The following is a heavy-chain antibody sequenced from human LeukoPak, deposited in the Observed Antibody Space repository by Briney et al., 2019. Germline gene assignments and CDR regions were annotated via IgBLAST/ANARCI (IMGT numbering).Heavy chain of an antibody. CDR3: ARLFGGVTTFDY. V-gene: IGHV3-7*01. Sequence: GGSLRLSCAASGFTFGNFWMSWVRQAPGRGLQWVASMKGDGSHIYYVDSVRGRFTISRDNARNSLYLQMNSLRAEDTAVYYCARLFGGVTTFDYWGQGALVTVSS. J-gene: IGHJ4*02. D-gene: IGHD2-8*02. CDR1: GFTFGNFW. CDR2: MKGDGSHI.